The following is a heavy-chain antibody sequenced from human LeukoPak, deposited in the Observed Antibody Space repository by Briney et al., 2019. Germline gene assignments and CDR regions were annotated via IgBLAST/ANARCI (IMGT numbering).Heavy chain of an antibody. J-gene: IGHJ6*03. D-gene: IGHD2-21*02. CDR1: GGPISSSSYY. CDR2: IYYSGST. Sequence: PSETLSLSCTVSGGPISSSSYYWGWIRQPPGKGLEWIGSIYYSGSTYYNPSLKSRVTISVDTSKNQFSLKLSSVTAADTAVYYCARCHCGGDCYRYYYYYMDVWGKGTTVTVSS. V-gene: IGHV4-39*07. CDR3: ARCHCGGDCYRYYYYYMDV.